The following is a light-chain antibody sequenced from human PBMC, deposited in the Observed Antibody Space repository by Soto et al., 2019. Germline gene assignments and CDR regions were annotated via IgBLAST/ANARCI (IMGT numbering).Light chain of an antibody. CDR2: AES. Sequence: DIQMTQSQSSVSASVGDRVTITCRASQRSGRWLVWYQQKPGKAPKALIYAESILQRGVASRFSGSGSGTEFTLTISSLQPEDFGTYFCQQATSCPPVRAFGGGTKVELK. CDR1: QRSGRW. J-gene: IGKJ4*01. V-gene: IGKV1-12*01. CDR3: QQATSCPPVRA.